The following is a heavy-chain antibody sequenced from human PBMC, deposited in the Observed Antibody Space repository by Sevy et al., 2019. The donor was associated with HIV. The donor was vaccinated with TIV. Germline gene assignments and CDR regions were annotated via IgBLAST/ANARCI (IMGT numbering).Heavy chain of an antibody. V-gene: IGHV3-23*01. CDR3: AKVFGIAAAGTWWFDP. CDR2: ISGSGGST. J-gene: IGHJ5*02. D-gene: IGHD6-13*01. CDR1: GFTFSSYA. Sequence: GGSLRLSCAASGFTFSSYAMSWVRQAPGKGLEWVSAISGSGGSTYYADSVKGRFTISRDNSKNALYLQMNGLRAEDTAVYYCAKVFGIAAAGTWWFDPWGQGTLVTVSS.